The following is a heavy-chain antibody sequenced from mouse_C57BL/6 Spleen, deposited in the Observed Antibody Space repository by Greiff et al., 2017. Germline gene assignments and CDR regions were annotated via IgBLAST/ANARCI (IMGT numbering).Heavy chain of an antibody. J-gene: IGHJ3*01. CDR3: AAIIYYGNPWFAY. Sequence: QVQLQQSGAELARPGASVKLSCKASGYTFTSYGISWVKQRTGQGLEWIGEIYPRSGNTYYNEKFKGKATLTADKSSSTAYMELRSLTSEDSAVYFCAAIIYYGNPWFAYWGQGTLVTVSA. V-gene: IGHV1-81*01. CDR1: GYTFTSYG. D-gene: IGHD2-1*01. CDR2: IYPRSGNT.